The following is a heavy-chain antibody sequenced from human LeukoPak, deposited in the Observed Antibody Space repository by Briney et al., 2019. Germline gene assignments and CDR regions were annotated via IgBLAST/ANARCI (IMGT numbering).Heavy chain of an antibody. CDR1: GVSISSGSYY. J-gene: IGHJ4*02. CDR2: IYISGSP. D-gene: IGHD5-24*01. CDR3: ARARDGYNLDY. V-gene: IGHV4-61*02. Sequence: SETLSLTCNVSGVSISSGSYYWSWIRQPAGKGLEWIGRIYISGSPKYNPSLRSRVTMSVDTSKSQFSLKLSSVTAADTAVYYCARARDGYNLDYWGQGTLVAVSS.